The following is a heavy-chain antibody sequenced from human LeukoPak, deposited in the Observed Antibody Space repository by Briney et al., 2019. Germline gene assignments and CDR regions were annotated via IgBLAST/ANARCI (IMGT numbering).Heavy chain of an antibody. J-gene: IGHJ4*02. V-gene: IGHV1-69*13. CDR1: GGTFSSYA. CDR3: ARGDPPSNFDY. CDR2: IIPIFGTA. Sequence: GASVKVPCKASGGTFSSYAISWVRQAPGQGLEWMGGIIPIFGTANYAPKFQGRVTITADESTSTAYMELSSLRSEDTAVYYCARGDPPSNFDYWGQGTLVTVSS. D-gene: IGHD6-6*01.